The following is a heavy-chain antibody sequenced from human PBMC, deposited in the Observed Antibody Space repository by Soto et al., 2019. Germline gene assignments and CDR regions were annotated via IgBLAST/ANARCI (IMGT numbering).Heavy chain of an antibody. CDR1: GYTFSRYG. J-gene: IGHJ4*02. D-gene: IGHD3-22*01. CDR3: ARAYYYDSSGYYYLSY. Sequence: KVSCKASGYTFSRYGVSWVRQAPGQGLEWMGIIYPGDSDTRYSPSFQGQVTISADKSISTAYLQWSSLKASDTAMYYCARAYYYDSSGYYYLSYWGQGTLVTVSS. CDR2: IYPGDSDT. V-gene: IGHV5-51*01.